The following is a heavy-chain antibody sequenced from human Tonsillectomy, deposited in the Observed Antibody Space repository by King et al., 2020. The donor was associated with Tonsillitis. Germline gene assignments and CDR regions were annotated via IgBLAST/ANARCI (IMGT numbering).Heavy chain of an antibody. V-gene: IGHV1-69*01. Sequence: VQLVQSGAEVKKPGSSVKVSCKASGGTLKMYGIIWVRQAPGQGLEWMGGIIPVFGTTTYAQNFQGRLTLSAVESTNTAYMELSSLRSEDTAVYYCAWGYGGSAALVRDHYYYYVDVWGTGTTVIVSS. CDR3: AWGYGGSAALVRDHYYYYVDV. D-gene: IGHD4/OR15-4a*01. CDR1: GGTLKMYG. CDR2: IIPVFGTT. J-gene: IGHJ6*03.